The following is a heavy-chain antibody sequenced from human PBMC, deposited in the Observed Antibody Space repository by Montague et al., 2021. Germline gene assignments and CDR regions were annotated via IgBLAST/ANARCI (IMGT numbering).Heavy chain of an antibody. D-gene: IGHD2-8*01. CDR3: ARKGTNWDY. V-gene: IGHV4-59*01. CDR1: GDSINFYY. Sequence: SETLSLTCTASGDSINFYYWSWIRQLPGKGLEWIGYVYYTGTTNYNPSLKSRVTISVDTSRNQFFLNVNSVTAADTAVYYCARKGTNWDYWGQGTLVTVSS. J-gene: IGHJ4*02. CDR2: VYYTGTT.